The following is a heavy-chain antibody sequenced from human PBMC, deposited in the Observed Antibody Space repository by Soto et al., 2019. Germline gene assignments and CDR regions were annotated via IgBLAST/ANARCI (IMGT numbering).Heavy chain of an antibody. V-gene: IGHV3-74*01. D-gene: IGHD3-22*01. J-gene: IGHJ4*02. Sequence: EVPLVESGGDLVQPGGSLRLSCAASGFTFSTYWMHWVRQAPGKGLLWVSRIKTDGTYATYADSVKGRFTISRDNAKNTLYLQMNSLRLEDAAVYYCAAGGSGYYANWGQGTLVTVSS. CDR2: IKTDGTYA. CDR1: GFTFSTYW. CDR3: AAGGSGYYAN.